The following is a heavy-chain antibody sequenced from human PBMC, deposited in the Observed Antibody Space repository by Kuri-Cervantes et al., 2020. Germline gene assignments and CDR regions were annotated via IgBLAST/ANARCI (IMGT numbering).Heavy chain of an antibody. Sequence: GESLKISCTASGFTFSSNSMNWVRQAPGKGLEWISYITTSSSTIHYADSVKGRFTISRDNAKNSVYLQMNSLRAEDTAVYFCARNTVGRAYFDYWGQGSLVTVSS. CDR3: ARNTVGRAYFDY. CDR1: GFTFSSNS. CDR2: ITTSSSTI. J-gene: IGHJ4*02. V-gene: IGHV3-48*01. D-gene: IGHD4-23*01.